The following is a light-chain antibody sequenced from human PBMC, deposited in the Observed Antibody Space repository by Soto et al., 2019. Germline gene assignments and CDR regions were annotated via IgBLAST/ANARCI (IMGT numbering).Light chain of an antibody. V-gene: IGKV3-15*01. CDR3: QQYNNWRT. CDR1: QSVSSN. CDR2: GAS. Sequence: EIVMTQSPATLSVSPGERATLSCRASQSVSSNLAWYQQKPGQAPRLLIYGASTRATGIPARFSGSGSGTVFTLTISSLKSEDFAVYYCQQYNNWRTFGQGNKVEIK. J-gene: IGKJ1*01.